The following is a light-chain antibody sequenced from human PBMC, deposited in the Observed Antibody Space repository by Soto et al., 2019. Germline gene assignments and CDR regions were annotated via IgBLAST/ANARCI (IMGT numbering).Light chain of an antibody. CDR1: QSVGTN. CDR3: QQYGSPGT. J-gene: IGKJ5*01. CDR2: GAS. V-gene: IGKV3-20*01. Sequence: EIVLTQSPDTLSLSPGEGATLSCRAGQSVGTNLAWYQQQPGQAPRLLIHGASTRATGIPDRFSGSGSGTDFTLTISRLEPEDFAVYYCQQYGSPGTFGQGTRLEIK.